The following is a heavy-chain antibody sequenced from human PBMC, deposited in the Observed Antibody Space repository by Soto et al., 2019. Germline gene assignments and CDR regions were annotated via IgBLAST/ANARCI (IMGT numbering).Heavy chain of an antibody. CDR1: GFTFNAYA. J-gene: IGHJ4*02. CDR3: ARVASDCINSVDN. Sequence: EVQLLESGGGLVQPGGSLRLSCAASGFTFNAYAMTWVRQAPGKGLEWVSAIGGSGGNRYYADSVRGRFTISRDNSKDTVDLQMNSLRVEDTAVYYCARVASDCINSVDNWGQGILVTVSS. CDR2: IGGSGGNR. V-gene: IGHV3-23*01. D-gene: IGHD4-4*01.